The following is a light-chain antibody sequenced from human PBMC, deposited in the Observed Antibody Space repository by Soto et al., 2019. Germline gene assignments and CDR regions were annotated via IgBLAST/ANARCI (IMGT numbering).Light chain of an antibody. Sequence: EIVMAQSPATLSVSPGDTAILSCRASQNIGSNLAWYQQTPGQAPRLLIYGASSRVTGPPARFSGSGSGTDFTLTISRLQSDDFAVYHCQQYFNSWTFGQGTQLDIK. V-gene: IGKV3-15*01. J-gene: IGKJ1*01. CDR2: GAS. CDR3: QQYFNSWT. CDR1: QNIGSN.